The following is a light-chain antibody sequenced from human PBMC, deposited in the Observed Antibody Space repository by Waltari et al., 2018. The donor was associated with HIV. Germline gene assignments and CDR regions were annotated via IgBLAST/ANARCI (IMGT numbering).Light chain of an antibody. CDR2: DAS. CDR1: QTINSNF. J-gene: IGKJ1*01. Sequence: VLTQSPVSLCLSPGERATLSCGASQTINSNFLARYQQILGLSPSLLIDDASKRASGVPDRLRGAGSGTDFTLPINRLDTEDSAVYFCQRYSSLPWTFGQGTKV. CDR3: QRYSSLPWT. V-gene: IGKV3D-20*01.